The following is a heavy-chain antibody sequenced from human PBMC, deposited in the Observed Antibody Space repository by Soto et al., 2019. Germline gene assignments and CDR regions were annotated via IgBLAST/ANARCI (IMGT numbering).Heavy chain of an antibody. CDR2: INPTSGAT. CDR1: GYTFAAFF. CDR3: TRDPDYGDYWGYFFDY. J-gene: IGHJ4*02. Sequence: QVQLVQSGAGVKKPGASVKVSCKPSGYTFAAFFINWLRQAPGQGLEWMGWINPTSGATVSAQKFQDRVTMTRDTSISTAYMELRGLKSDDTAVYYCTRDPDYGDYWGYFFDYWGQGT. V-gene: IGHV1-2*02. D-gene: IGHD4-17*01.